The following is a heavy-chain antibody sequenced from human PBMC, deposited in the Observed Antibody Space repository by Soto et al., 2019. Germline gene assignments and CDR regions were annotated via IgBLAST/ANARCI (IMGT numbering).Heavy chain of an antibody. CDR1: GFTFSSYG. J-gene: IGHJ6*02. V-gene: IGHV3-33*01. D-gene: IGHD6-13*01. CDR3: ASGTIAAAGTSNYYGTDV. CDR2: IWYDGSNK. Sequence: GGSLRLSCAASGFTFSSYGMHWVRQAPGKGLEWVAVIWYDGSNKYYADSVKGRFTISRDNSKNTLYLQMNSLRAEDTAVYYCASGTIAAAGTSNYYGTDVWGQGTTVTVSS.